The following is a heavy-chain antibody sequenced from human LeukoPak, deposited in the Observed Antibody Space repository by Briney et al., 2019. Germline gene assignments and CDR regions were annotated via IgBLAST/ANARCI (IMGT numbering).Heavy chain of an antibody. CDR3: ARRTAVAGIDY. Sequence: SETLSLTCAVSGYSTSSGYYWGWIRQPPGKGLEWIGSIYHSGSTYYNPSLKSRVTISVDTSKNQFSLKLSSVTAADTAVYYCARRTAVAGIDYWGQGTLVTVSS. CDR1: GYSTSSGYY. D-gene: IGHD6-19*01. CDR2: IYHSGST. V-gene: IGHV4-38-2*01. J-gene: IGHJ4*02.